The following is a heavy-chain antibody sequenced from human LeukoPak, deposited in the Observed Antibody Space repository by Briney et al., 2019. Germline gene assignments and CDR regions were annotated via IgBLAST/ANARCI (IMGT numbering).Heavy chain of an antibody. CDR3: ARGLHISVRAPPDF. CDR1: GYTFTGFY. Sequence: GASVKVSCKASGYTFTGFYMHWVRQAPGQGLEWMGLINPSGGSTTYAQKFQGRVTMTRDMSTSTVYMELSSLRSEDTAVYYCARGLHISVRAPPDFWGQGTLVTVSS. J-gene: IGHJ4*02. D-gene: IGHD2-21*01. CDR2: INPSGGST. V-gene: IGHV1-46*01.